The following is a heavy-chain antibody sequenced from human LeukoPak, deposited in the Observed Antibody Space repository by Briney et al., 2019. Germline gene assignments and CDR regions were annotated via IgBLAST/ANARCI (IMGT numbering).Heavy chain of an antibody. CDR1: GFTFINYG. Sequence: GGSLRLSCAASGFTFINYGMHWVRQAPGKGLEWVAYIRYDGSNKYYGDSVKGRFTISRDNSKNTLYLQMNSLRAEDTAVYYCAKDLISWGQGTLVTVSS. D-gene: IGHD2-8*01. V-gene: IGHV3-30*02. J-gene: IGHJ5*02. CDR3: AKDLIS. CDR2: IRYDGSNK.